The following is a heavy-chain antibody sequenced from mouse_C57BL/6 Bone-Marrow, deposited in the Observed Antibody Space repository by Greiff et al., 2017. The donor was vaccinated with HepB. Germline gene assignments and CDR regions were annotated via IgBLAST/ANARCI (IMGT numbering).Heavy chain of an antibody. CDR1: GIAFSRYW. D-gene: IGHD1-1*01. CDR3: ARALRGYYFDC. J-gene: IGHJ2*01. V-gene: IGHV4-1*01. CDR2: INPDSSTI. Sequence: VQLQQSGGGLVQPGGSLKLSCAASGIAFSRYWMSWVRRAPGKGLEWIGEINPDSSTINYAPSLKDKFIISRDNAKKTLYLQMSKVRSEDTALYYCARALRGYYFDCWGQGTTLTVSS.